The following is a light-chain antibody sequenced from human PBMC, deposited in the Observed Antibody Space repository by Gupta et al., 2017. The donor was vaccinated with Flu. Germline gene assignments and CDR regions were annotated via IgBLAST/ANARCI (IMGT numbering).Light chain of an antibody. J-gene: IGKJ4*01. Sequence: GEGATFSCRASQSVGSYFAWYQQKPGQAPRLLIFASSNRATGIPARFSGSGSGTEFTLTISSLEPEDSGLYYCQQRSNWPLTFGGGTKVEIK. V-gene: IGKV3-11*01. CDR3: QQRSNWPLT. CDR2: ASS. CDR1: QSVGSY.